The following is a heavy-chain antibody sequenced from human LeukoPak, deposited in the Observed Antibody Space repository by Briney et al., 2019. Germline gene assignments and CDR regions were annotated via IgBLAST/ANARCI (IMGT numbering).Heavy chain of an antibody. CDR2: ISYDGSNK. CDR1: GFTFSSYG. D-gene: IGHD4-17*01. J-gene: IGHJ6*02. Sequence: QPGSSLRLSCAASGFTFSSYGMHWARQAPGNGLEWVAVISYDGSNKYYADSVKGRYTISRDNSKNTLYLQMNSLRAEDTAVYYCAKDYGDQSYYYYGMDVWGQGTTVTVSS. V-gene: IGHV3-30*18. CDR3: AKDYGDQSYYYYGMDV.